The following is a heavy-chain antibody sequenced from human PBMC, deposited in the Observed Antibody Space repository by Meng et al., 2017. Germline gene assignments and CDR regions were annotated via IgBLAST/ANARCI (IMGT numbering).Heavy chain of an antibody. V-gene: IGHV1-69*14. Sequence: VQRDQSGAEGNKPCAPGKRSVKDSERTLISKAISGVVQTPGQMLEWRGGIIPIFDTANDAQKFQGRVTITADKATSTAYMELSSLRSKHTAVYYCHSRWYQAGDDYWGQGTLVTVSS. CDR1: ERTLISKA. CDR2: IIPIFDTA. CDR3: HSRWYQAGDDY. J-gene: IGHJ4*02. D-gene: IGHD6-19*01.